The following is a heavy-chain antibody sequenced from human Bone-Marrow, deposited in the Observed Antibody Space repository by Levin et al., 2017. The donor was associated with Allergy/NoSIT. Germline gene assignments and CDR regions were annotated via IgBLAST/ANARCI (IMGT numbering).Heavy chain of an antibody. CDR2: ISWDGGST. D-gene: IGHD6-19*01. J-gene: IGHJ6*02. CDR3: AKDHIAVAGTASGFLYYGMDV. CDR1: GFTFDDYT. V-gene: IGHV3-43*01. Sequence: GESLKISCAASGFTFDDYTMHWVRQAPGKGLEWVSLISWDGGSTYYADSVKGRFTISRDNSKNSLYLQMNSLRTEDTALYYCAKDHIAVAGTASGFLYYGMDVWGQGTTVTVSS.